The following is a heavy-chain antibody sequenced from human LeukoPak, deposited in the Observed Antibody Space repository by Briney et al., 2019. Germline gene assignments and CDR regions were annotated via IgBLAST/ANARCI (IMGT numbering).Heavy chain of an antibody. J-gene: IGHJ4*02. CDR1: GYTFTSYG. Sequence: ASVKVSCKASGYTFTSYGISWVRQAPGQGLEWMGWSPYNSDTNYAQKFQGRVTMTTDTSTSTAYMELRSLRSDDMAVYYCARGGNSGWRTPNDDYWGQGTLVTVSS. CDR3: ARGGNSGWRTPNDDY. V-gene: IGHV1-18*03. D-gene: IGHD6-19*01. CDR2: SPYNSDT.